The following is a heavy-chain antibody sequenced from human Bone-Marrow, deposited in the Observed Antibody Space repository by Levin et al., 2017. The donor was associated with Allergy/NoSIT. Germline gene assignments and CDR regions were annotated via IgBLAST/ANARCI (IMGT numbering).Heavy chain of an antibody. Sequence: GGSLRLSCAASGFTFSSYAMHWVRQAPGKGLEWVAVISYDGSNKYYADSVKGRFTISRDNSKNTLYLQMNSLRAEDTAVYYCARGVGATTAGYYYYGMDVWGQGTTVTVSS. CDR3: ARGVGATTAGYYYYGMDV. CDR2: ISYDGSNK. D-gene: IGHD1-26*01. J-gene: IGHJ6*02. CDR1: GFTFSSYA. V-gene: IGHV3-30*04.